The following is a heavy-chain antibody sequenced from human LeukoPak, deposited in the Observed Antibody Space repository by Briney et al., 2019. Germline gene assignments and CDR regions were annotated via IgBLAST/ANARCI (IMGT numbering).Heavy chain of an antibody. D-gene: IGHD1-26*01. CDR1: GFTFSSYA. CDR3: AKEFLSTGSYLIPFDY. J-gene: IGHJ4*02. Sequence: GGSLRLSCAASGFTFSSYAMSWVSQAPGKGLEWVSAISGSGGSTYYADSVKGRFTISRDNSKNTLYLQMNSLRAEDTAVYYCAKEFLSTGSYLIPFDYWGQGTRVTVSS. V-gene: IGHV3-23*01. CDR2: ISGSGGST.